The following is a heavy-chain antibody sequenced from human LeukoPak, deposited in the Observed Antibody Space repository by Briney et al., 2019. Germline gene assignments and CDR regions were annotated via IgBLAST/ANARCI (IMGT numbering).Heavy chain of an antibody. V-gene: IGHV3-64*01. J-gene: IGHJ6*03. D-gene: IGHD6-19*01. Sequence: PGGSLRLSCAASGFTFSSYAMHWVRQAPGKGLEYVSAISSNGGSTYYANSVKGRFTISRDNSKNSLYLQMNSLRAEDTALYYCAREGSSGWYSYMDVWGKGTTVTVSS. CDR3: AREGSSGWYSYMDV. CDR2: ISSNGGST. CDR1: GFTFSSYA.